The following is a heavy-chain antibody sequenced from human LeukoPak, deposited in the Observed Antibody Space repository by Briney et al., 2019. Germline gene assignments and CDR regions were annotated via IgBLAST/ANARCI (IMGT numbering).Heavy chain of an antibody. D-gene: IGHD3-10*01. CDR3: ARGRRRLGWFGELLYSYFDY. CDR2: INHSGST. Sequence: SETLSLTCAVYGGSFSGYYWSWIRRPPGKGLEWIGEINHSGSTNYNPSLKSRVTISVDTSKNQFSLKLSSVTAADTAVYYCARGRRRLGWFGELLYSYFDYWGQGTLVTVSS. CDR1: GGSFSGYY. V-gene: IGHV4-34*01. J-gene: IGHJ4*02.